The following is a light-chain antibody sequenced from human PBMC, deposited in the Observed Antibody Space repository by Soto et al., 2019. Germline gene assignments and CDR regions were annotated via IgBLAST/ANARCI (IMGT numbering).Light chain of an antibody. V-gene: IGKV3-20*01. J-gene: IGKJ1*01. CDR1: QSVSSTF. CDR3: GQFVSAPPRT. CDR2: GVS. Sequence: EIVLTQSPGTLSLSPGERATLSCRASQSVSSTFLSWYQQKPGQARRLVIFGVSNRATGIPDRFSGSGSGTDFTLTISRLEPEDFAVYYCGQFVSAPPRTFGQGTKVDIK.